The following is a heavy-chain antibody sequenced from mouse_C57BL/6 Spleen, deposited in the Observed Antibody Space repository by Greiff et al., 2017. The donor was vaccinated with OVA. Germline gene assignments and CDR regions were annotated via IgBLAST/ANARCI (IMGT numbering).Heavy chain of an antibody. CDR3: ARGRDYYGSSSYYFDY. J-gene: IGHJ2*01. V-gene: IGHV1-55*01. CDR2: IYPGSGST. D-gene: IGHD1-1*01. Sequence: QVHVKQPGAELVKPGASVKMSCKASGYTFTSYWITWVKQRPGQGLEWIGDIYPGSGSTNYNEKFKSKATLTVDTSSSTAYMQLSSLTSEDSAVYYCARGRDYYGSSSYYFDYWGQGTTLTVSS. CDR1: GYTFTSYW.